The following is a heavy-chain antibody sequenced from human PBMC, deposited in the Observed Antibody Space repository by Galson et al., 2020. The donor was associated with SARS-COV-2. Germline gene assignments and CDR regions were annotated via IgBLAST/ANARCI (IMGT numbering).Heavy chain of an antibody. CDR2: INHSEST. Sequence: SQASETLSLTCAVYGGSFSGYYWSWIRQPPGKGLEWIGEINHSESTNYNPSLKSRVTISVDTSKNQFSLKLSSVTAADTAVYYCARGRCSSTSCSSTFDYWGQGTLVTVSS. CDR1: GGSFSGYY. CDR3: ARGRCSSTSCSSTFDY. D-gene: IGHD2-2*01. V-gene: IGHV4-34*01. J-gene: IGHJ4*02.